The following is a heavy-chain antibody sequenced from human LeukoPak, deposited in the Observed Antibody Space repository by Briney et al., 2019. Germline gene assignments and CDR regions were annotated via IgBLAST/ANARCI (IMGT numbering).Heavy chain of an antibody. CDR2: ISGSGGST. J-gene: IGHJ4*02. CDR3: AKDLGGYYDSSGYRS. CDR1: GFTFSSYA. Sequence: GGSLRLSCAASGFTFSSYAMSWVRQAPGKGLEWVSAISGSGGSTYYADSVKGRFTISRDNSKNTLYLQMNSLRAEDTAVYYCAKDLGGYYDSSGYRSWGQGTLVTVSS. D-gene: IGHD3-22*01. V-gene: IGHV3-23*01.